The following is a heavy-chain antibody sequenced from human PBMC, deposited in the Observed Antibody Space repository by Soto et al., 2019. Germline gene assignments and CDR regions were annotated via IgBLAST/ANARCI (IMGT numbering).Heavy chain of an antibody. J-gene: IGHJ4*02. V-gene: IGHV1-69*08. Sequence: QVQLVQSGAEVKKPGSSVKVSCKASGGTFSNYTITWVRQAPGQGLEWMGRIIPILDIANYAKKFQGRVTITADKSTSTAYMELSSLRSEDTAVYSCARDVGLGPVTVSTHVDYWGQGTLVSVSS. CDR2: IIPILDIA. CDR3: ARDVGLGPVTVSTHVDY. CDR1: GGTFSNYT. D-gene: IGHD4-17*01.